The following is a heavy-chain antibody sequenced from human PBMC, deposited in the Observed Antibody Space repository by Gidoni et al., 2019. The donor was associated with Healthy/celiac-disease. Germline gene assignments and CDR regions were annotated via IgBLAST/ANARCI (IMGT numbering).Heavy chain of an antibody. CDR1: GGSISSSSYY. CDR2: IYYSGST. CDR3: VGGASCGGDCYPSYY. D-gene: IGHD2-21*02. V-gene: IGHV4-39*01. J-gene: IGHJ4*02. Sequence: QLQLQESGPGLVKPSETLSLTCTVSGGSISSSSYYWGWTRQPPGKGLEWIGSIYYSGSTYYNPSLKSRVTISVDTSKNQFSLKLSSVTAADTAVYYCVGGASCGGDCYPSYYWGQGTLVTVSS.